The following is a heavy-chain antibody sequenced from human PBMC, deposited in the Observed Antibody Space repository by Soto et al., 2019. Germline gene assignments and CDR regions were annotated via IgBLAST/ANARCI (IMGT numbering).Heavy chain of an antibody. J-gene: IGHJ6*02. CDR3: ARNGPTVTPHSDYNALDV. D-gene: IGHD4-17*01. Sequence: ASVKVSCKASGYTFTYYTMHWVRQAPGQRLEWMGWINAGKGNTEYSQKFQGRITITRYTSANTVTMEMSSLRYEDTAVYYCARNGPTVTPHSDYNALDVWGQGTTVTVAS. CDR2: INAGKGNT. V-gene: IGHV1-3*01. CDR1: GYTFTYYT.